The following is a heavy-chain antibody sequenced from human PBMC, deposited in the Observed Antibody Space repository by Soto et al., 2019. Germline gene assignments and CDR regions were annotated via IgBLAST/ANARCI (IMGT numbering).Heavy chain of an antibody. J-gene: IGHJ6*02. CDR1: GYTFTSYA. CDR3: ASSGTTVTTYYYYYGMDV. CDR2: INAGNGNT. D-gene: IGHD4-4*01. V-gene: IGHV1-3*01. Sequence: GASVKVSCKASGYTFTSYAMHWVRQAPGQRLEWMGWINAGNGNTKYSQKFQGRVTITRDTSASTAYMELSSLRSEATAVYYCASSGTTVTTYYYYYGMDVWGQGTTVTVSS.